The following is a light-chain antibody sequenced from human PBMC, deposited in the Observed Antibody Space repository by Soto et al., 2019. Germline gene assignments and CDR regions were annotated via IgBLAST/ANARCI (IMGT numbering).Light chain of an antibody. CDR3: QQYNNWPALT. Sequence: DTKMTQSPSTLSGTVGDRVTITCRASQTISSWLAWYQQKPGKAPKLLIYKASTLKSGVPSRFSGSGSGTDFTLTISSLQSEDFAVYYCQQYNNWPALTFGGGTKVDIK. CDR2: KAS. CDR1: QTISSW. J-gene: IGKJ4*01. V-gene: IGKV1-5*03.